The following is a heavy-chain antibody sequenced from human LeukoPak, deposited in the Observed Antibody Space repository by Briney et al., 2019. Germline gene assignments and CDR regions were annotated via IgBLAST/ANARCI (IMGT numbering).Heavy chain of an antibody. CDR2: VYTSGST. Sequence: SETLSLTCTVSGGFISSYYWSWIRQPAGKGLEWIGRVYTSGSTNYNPSLKSRVTISVDTSKKQFSLKLSSVTAADTAVYYCAREKIGYYDGSGRGWFDPWGQGTLVTVSS. D-gene: IGHD3-22*01. CDR3: AREKIGYYDGSGRGWFDP. V-gene: IGHV4-4*07. CDR1: GGFISSYY. J-gene: IGHJ5*02.